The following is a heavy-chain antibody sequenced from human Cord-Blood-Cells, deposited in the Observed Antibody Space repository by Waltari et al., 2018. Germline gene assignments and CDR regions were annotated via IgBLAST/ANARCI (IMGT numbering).Heavy chain of an antibody. CDR2: INHSGST. V-gene: IGHV4-34*01. D-gene: IGHD7-27*01. CDR3: AREGANWGIFDY. J-gene: IGHJ4*02. Sequence: QVQLQQWGAGQLKPSETPSLTCAVYGGSFWGYSWSWIRRPRGEGLEWFGEINHSGSTKYNPYHTSRVTRSVDTSKNQFSLKLCFVTAADTAVYYCAREGANWGIFDYWGQGTLVTVSS. CDR1: GGSFWGYS.